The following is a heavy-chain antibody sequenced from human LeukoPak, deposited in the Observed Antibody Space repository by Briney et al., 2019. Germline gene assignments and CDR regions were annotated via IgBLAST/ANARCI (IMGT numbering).Heavy chain of an antibody. CDR1: GFTFSNNG. V-gene: IGHV3-30*02. Sequence: GGSLRLSCSASGFTFSNNGMHWVRQAPGKGLQWVAFIRYDGSHDGSNKYYAGSVKGRFTISRDNSKNTLYLQMGSLRAEDMAVYYCAREVWFGEEQPWEPPDYWGQGTLVTVSS. CDR3: AREVWFGEEQPWEPPDY. D-gene: IGHD3-10*01. J-gene: IGHJ4*02. CDR2: IRYDGSHDGSNK.